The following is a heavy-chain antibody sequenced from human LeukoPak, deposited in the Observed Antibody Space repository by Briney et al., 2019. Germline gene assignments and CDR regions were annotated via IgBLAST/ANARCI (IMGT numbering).Heavy chain of an antibody. CDR2: IKQDGSEK. V-gene: IGHV3-7*04. CDR3: ARVYSSGWLIYFDY. CDR1: GFTFSSYS. Sequence: PGGSLRLSCAASGFTFSSYSMSWVRQAPGKGLEWVANIKQDGSEKYYVDSVKGRFTISRDNAKNSLYLQMNSLRAEDTAVYYCARVYSSGWLIYFDYWGQGTLVTVSS. J-gene: IGHJ4*02. D-gene: IGHD6-19*01.